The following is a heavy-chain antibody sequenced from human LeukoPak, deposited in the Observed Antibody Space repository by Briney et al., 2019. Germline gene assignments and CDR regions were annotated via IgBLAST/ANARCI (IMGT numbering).Heavy chain of an antibody. Sequence: SGTLSLTCAVSGYSISSGYYWGWIRQPPGKGLEWIGSIYHSGSTYYNPSLKSRVTISVDTSKNQFSLKLSSVTAADTAVYYCARQDHYYDSSGYSAWDAFDIWGQGTMVTVSS. CDR1: GYSISSGYY. CDR2: IYHSGST. D-gene: IGHD3-22*01. V-gene: IGHV4-38-2*01. J-gene: IGHJ3*02. CDR3: ARQDHYYDSSGYSAWDAFDI.